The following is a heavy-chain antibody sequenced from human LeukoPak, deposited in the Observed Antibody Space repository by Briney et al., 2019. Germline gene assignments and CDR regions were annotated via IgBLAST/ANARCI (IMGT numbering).Heavy chain of an antibody. CDR3: ASSYGSGSYYGGAFDY. CDR1: GGSISSYY. Sequence: SETLSLTCTVSGGSISSYYWSWIRQPPGKGLEWIGYIYYSGSTNYNPSLKSRVTISVDTSKNQFSLKLSSVTAAGTAVYYCASSYGSGSYYGGAFDYWGQGTLVTVSS. D-gene: IGHD3-10*01. V-gene: IGHV4-59*01. CDR2: IYYSGST. J-gene: IGHJ4*02.